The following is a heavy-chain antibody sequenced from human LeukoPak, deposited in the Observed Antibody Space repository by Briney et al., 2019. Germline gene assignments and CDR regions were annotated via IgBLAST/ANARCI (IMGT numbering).Heavy chain of an antibody. CDR2: IKQDGSEK. V-gene: IGHV3-7*03. Sequence: GGSLRLSCAASGFTFSSYWMSWVRRAPGKGLEWVANIKQDGSEKYYVDSVKGRFTISRDNAKNSLYLQMNSLRAEDTAVYYCARGGYYGSGSYYYFDYWGQGTLVTVSS. CDR3: ARGGYYGSGSYYYFDY. CDR1: GFTFSSYW. D-gene: IGHD3-10*01. J-gene: IGHJ4*02.